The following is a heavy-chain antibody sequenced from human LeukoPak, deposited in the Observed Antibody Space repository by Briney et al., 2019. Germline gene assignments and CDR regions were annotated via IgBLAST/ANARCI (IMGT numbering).Heavy chain of an antibody. CDR1: GGSISSYY. CDR3: ARERHSSSSDNFDY. CDR2: IYYSGST. Sequence: SETLSLTCTVSGGSISSYYWSWIRQPPGKGLEWIGYIYYSGSTNYSPSLKSRVTISVDTSKNQFSLKLSSVTAADTAVYYCARERHSSSSDNFDYWGQGTLVTVSS. V-gene: IGHV4-59*01. J-gene: IGHJ4*02. D-gene: IGHD6-6*01.